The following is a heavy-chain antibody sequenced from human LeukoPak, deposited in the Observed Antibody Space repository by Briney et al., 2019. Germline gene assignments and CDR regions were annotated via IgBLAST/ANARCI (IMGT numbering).Heavy chain of an antibody. D-gene: IGHD6-13*01. Sequence: ASVKVPCKASGYTFTGYYTHWVRQAPGQGLEWMGWINPNSGGTNYAQKFQGRVTMTRDTSISTAYMELSRLRSDDTAVYYCARAAEYSSSWYAVGAFDIWGQGTMVTVSS. CDR2: INPNSGGT. CDR1: GYTFTGYY. CDR3: ARAAEYSSSWYAVGAFDI. V-gene: IGHV1-2*02. J-gene: IGHJ3*02.